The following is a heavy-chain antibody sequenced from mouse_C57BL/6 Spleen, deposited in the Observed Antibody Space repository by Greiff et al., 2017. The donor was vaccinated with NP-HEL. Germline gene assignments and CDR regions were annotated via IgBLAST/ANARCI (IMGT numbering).Heavy chain of an antibody. J-gene: IGHJ1*03. CDR2: IWRGGST. V-gene: IGHV2-5*01. CDR3: AKPYYYGSRYFDV. CDR1: GFSLTSYG. D-gene: IGHD1-1*01. Sequence: QVQLQQSGPGLVQPSQSLSITCTVSGFSLTSYGVHWVRQSPGKGLEWLGVIWRGGSTDYNAAFMSRLSITKDNSKSQVFFKMNSLQADDTAIYYCAKPYYYGSRYFDVWGTGTTVTVSS.